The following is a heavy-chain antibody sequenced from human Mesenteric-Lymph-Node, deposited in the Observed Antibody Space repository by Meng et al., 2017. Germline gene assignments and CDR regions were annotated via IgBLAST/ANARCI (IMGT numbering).Heavy chain of an antibody. D-gene: IGHD3-3*01. V-gene: IGHV4-34*01. J-gene: IGHJ4*02. Sequence: SETLSLTCSVYGGLFSGYYWIWIRQPPGKGLEWIGEINHSGSTNYNPSLKSRVTISVDTSKTQITLKLTSATAADTATYYCARGYDFCSGSYPYYWGPGSLVTVSS. CDR1: GGLFSGYY. CDR3: ARGYDFCSGSYPYY. CDR2: INHSGST.